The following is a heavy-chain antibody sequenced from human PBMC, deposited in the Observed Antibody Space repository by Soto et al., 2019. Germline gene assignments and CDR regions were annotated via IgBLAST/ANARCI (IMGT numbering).Heavy chain of an antibody. Sequence: GESLNISCKGSGYSFTSYWIGWVRQMPGKGREWMGIIYPGDSDTRYSPSFQGQVTISADKSISTAYLQWSSLKASDTAMYYCARRYDYVWGSYRSPGAFDIWGQGTMVTVSS. CDR1: GYSFTSYW. J-gene: IGHJ3*02. CDR2: IYPGDSDT. CDR3: ARRYDYVWGSYRSPGAFDI. D-gene: IGHD3-16*02. V-gene: IGHV5-51*01.